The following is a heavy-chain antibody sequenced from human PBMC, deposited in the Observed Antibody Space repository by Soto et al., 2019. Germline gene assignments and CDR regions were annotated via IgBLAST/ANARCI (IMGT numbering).Heavy chain of an antibody. CDR1: GFTFSSYA. CDR2: ISGSGGST. D-gene: IGHD3-3*01. V-gene: IGHV3-23*01. CDR3: AKSRTLRFLEWSNRRGNGFDP. J-gene: IGHJ5*02. Sequence: GGSLRLSCAASGFTFSSYAMSWVRQAPGKGLEWVSAISGSGGSTYYADSVKGRFTISRDNSKNTLYLQMNSLRAEDTAVYYCAKSRTLRFLEWSNRRGNGFDPWGQGTLVTV.